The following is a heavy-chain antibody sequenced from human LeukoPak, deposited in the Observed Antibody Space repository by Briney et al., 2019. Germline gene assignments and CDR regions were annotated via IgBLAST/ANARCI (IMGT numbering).Heavy chain of an antibody. CDR3: ARIRGGYYFDY. CDR2: ISSGRTYT. CDR1: GFTFSDCY. Sequence: PGGSLRLSCAASGFTFSDCYMSWIRQAPGKGLEGVSYISSGRTYTNYADSVKGRFTISRDNAKNSLYLQMNSLRAEDTAVYYCARIRGGYYFDYWGQGTLVTVSS. D-gene: IGHD3-16*01. V-gene: IGHV3-11*03. J-gene: IGHJ4*02.